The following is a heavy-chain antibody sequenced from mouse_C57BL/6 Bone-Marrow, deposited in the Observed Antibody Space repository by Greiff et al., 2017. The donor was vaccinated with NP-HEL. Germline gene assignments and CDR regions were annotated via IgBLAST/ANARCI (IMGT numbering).Heavy chain of an antibody. J-gene: IGHJ2*01. CDR1: GYTFTSYW. CDR2: LSPGSGST. D-gene: IGHD1-1*01. CDR3: ARDYYGSSYDY. Sequence: QVQLQQPGAELVKPGASVKMSCKASGYTFTSYWITSVKQRPGQGLEWIGDLSPGSGSTNYNEKFKSKATLTVDTSSSTAYMQLSSLTSEDSAVYYCARDYYGSSYDYWGQGTTLTVSS. V-gene: IGHV1-55*01.